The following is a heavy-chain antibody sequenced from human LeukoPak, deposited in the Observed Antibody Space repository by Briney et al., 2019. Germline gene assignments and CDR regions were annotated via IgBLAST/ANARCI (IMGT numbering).Heavy chain of an antibody. CDR3: AREISGSYSN. Sequence: GSLRLSCAASGFTFSNYWMTWVRQAPGKGLEWIGEIFHSGSTNYNPSLKSRVSISVDKSKNQFSLKLSSVTAADTAIYYCAREISGSYSNWGQGTLVTVSS. D-gene: IGHD1-26*01. CDR2: IFHSGST. J-gene: IGHJ4*02. V-gene: IGHV4-4*02. CDR1: GFTFSNYW.